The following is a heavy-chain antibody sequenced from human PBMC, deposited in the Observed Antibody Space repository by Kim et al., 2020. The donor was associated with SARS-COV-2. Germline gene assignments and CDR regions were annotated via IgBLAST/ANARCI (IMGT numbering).Heavy chain of an antibody. D-gene: IGHD6-6*01. Sequence: GGSLRLSCAVSGVTVSSYFMSWVRQAPGNGLEWVTLIYSDGRTFYADSVKGRFTISRDDSTNTLDLQMNSLRAKDTAFYYCVRGYSGSNWGQGTLVTVSS. J-gene: IGHJ4*02. CDR3: VRGYSGSN. CDR1: GVTVSSYF. CDR2: IYSDGRT. V-gene: IGHV3-66*01.